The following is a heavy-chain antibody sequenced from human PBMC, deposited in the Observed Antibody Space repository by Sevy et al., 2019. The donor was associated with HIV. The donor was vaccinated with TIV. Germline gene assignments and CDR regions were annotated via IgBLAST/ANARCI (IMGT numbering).Heavy chain of an antibody. D-gene: IGHD3-10*01. V-gene: IGHV3-30*18. Sequence: GGSLRLSCAASGFTFSSYGMHWVRQAPGKGLEWVAVISYDGSNKYYADSVKGRFTISRDNSKNTLYLQMNSLRAEDTAVYYCAKEGITMVRGVIRPSLYYYYGMDVWGQRTTVTVSS. CDR3: AKEGITMVRGVIRPSLYYYYGMDV. CDR2: ISYDGSNK. CDR1: GFTFSSYG. J-gene: IGHJ6*02.